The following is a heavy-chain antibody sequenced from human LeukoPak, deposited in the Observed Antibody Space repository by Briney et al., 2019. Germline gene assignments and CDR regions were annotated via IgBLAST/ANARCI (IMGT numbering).Heavy chain of an antibody. CDR1: GGSISTYY. D-gene: IGHD3-3*01. J-gene: IGHJ4*02. CDR2: IYTSGST. V-gene: IGHV4-4*07. Sequence: SETLSLTCTVSGGSISTYYWSWIRQPAGKGLEWIGRIYTSGSTNYNPSLKSRVTMSVDTSKNQFSLKLSSVTAADTAVYYCARGVLEWLLYPYFDYWGQGTLVTVSS. CDR3: ARGVLEWLLYPYFDY.